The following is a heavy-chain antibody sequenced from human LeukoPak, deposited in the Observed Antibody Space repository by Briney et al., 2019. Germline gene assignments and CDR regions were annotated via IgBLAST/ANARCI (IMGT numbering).Heavy chain of an antibody. CDR3: AGPGPEMKQYYFDY. D-gene: IGHD5-24*01. V-gene: IGHV4-34*01. J-gene: IGHJ4*02. CDR1: GGSFSGYY. Sequence: PSATLSLTCAVYGGSFSGYYWSWIRQPPGKGLEWIGEINHSGSTNYNPSLKSRVTISVDTSKNQFSLKLSSVTAADTAVYYCAGPGPEMKQYYFDYWGQGTLVTVSS. CDR2: INHSGST.